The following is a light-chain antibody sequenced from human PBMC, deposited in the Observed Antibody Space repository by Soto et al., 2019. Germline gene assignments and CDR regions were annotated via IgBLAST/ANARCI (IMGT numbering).Light chain of an antibody. J-gene: IGLJ1*01. CDR2: EVS. CDR3: SSHTTSNTRV. CDR1: SSDVGAYDF. Sequence: QSALTQPASVSGSPGQSIAISCTGTSSDVGAYDFVSWCQQHPDKAPKLLIYEVSNRPSGVSDRFSGSKSVNTATLTISGLQAEDEADYYCSSHTTSNTRVFGTGTKLTVL. V-gene: IGLV2-14*03.